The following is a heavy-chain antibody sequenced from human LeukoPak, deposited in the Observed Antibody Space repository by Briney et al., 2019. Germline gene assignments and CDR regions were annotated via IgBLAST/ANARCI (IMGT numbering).Heavy chain of an antibody. J-gene: IGHJ4*02. Sequence: ASVKVSCKASGYTFTSYATNWVRQAPGQGLEWMGWINTNTGNPTYAQGFTGRFVFSLDTSVSTAYLQISSLKAEDTAVYYCARESSSWPSTYFDYWGQGTLVTVSS. CDR1: GYTFTSYA. D-gene: IGHD6-13*01. CDR3: ARESSSWPSTYFDY. CDR2: INTNTGNP. V-gene: IGHV7-4-1*02.